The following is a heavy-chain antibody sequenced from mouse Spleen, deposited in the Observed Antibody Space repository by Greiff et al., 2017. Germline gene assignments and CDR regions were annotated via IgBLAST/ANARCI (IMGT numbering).Heavy chain of an antibody. J-gene: IGHJ2*01. Sequence: QVQLKESGAELAKPGASVKMSCKASGYTFTSYWMHWVKQRPGQGLEWIGYINPSTGYTEYNQKFKDKATLTADKSSSTAYMQLSSLTSEDSAVYYCARSGDYDGLFDYWGQGTTLTVSS. CDR1: GYTFTSYW. CDR3: ARSGDYDGLFDY. D-gene: IGHD2-4*01. V-gene: IGHV1-7*01. CDR2: INPSTGYT.